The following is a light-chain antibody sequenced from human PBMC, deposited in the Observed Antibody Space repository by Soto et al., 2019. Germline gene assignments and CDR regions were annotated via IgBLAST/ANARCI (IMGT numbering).Light chain of an antibody. CDR1: SSDVGGYNY. Sequence: QSVLTQPPSASGSPGQSVTISCTGTSSDVGGYNYVSWYQQHPGKAPKLMIYEVSKRPSGVPDRFSGSKSGNTASLTVSGLQAEDEADYYCSSYAGSNNYVFRTGTXVTVL. CDR3: SSYAGSNNYV. CDR2: EVS. J-gene: IGLJ1*01. V-gene: IGLV2-8*01.